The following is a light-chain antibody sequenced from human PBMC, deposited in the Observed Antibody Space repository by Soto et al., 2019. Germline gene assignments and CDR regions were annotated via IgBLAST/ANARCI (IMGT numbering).Light chain of an antibody. V-gene: IGLV2-11*01. CDR3: GSYAGRYTWM. CDR2: DVS. Sequence: QSVLTQPRSVSGSPGQSVTISCTGVTSVVGGSDYVSWYQQHPGKAPNVMIYDVSKRPSGVPDRFSGSKSGNTASLTISGLQAEDEADYYCGSYAGRYTWMFGGGTKLTVL. CDR1: TSVVGGSDY. J-gene: IGLJ3*02.